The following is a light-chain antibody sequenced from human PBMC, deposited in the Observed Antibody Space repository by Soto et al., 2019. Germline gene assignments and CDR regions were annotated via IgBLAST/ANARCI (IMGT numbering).Light chain of an antibody. CDR2: DNN. J-gene: IGLJ1*01. V-gene: IGLV1-51*01. CDR3: GKGDSSLSAHV. Sequence: VLRQPPPECAAPGHNETISWSGGSSNIGNNYVSWYQQLPGTAPKLLIYDNNKRPSGIPDRFSGSKSGTSATLGITGCQTVDEDAYDCGKGDSSLSAHVFVTGSKVT. CDR1: SSNIGNNY.